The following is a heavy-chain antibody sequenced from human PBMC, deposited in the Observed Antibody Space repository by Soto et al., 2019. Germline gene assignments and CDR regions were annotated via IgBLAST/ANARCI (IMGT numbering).Heavy chain of an antibody. V-gene: IGHV4-4*07. J-gene: IGHJ4*02. Sequence: PSETLSLTCTVSGGSINSYYWSWIRPPAGKGLEWIGRIYTSGSTNYNPSLKSRVTMSVDTSKNQFSLKLSSVTAADTAVYYCARGFGSSWYYFDYWGQGTLVTVSS. CDR1: GGSINSYY. CDR2: IYTSGST. D-gene: IGHD2-2*01. CDR3: ARGFGSSWYYFDY.